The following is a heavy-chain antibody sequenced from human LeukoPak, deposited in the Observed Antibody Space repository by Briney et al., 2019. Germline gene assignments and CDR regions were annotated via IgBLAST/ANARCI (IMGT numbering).Heavy chain of an antibody. D-gene: IGHD1-14*01. J-gene: IGHJ4*02. CDR1: GFTFSSYW. CDR3: PRESPGLNY. V-gene: IGHV3-74*01. Sequence: QPGGSLRLSCTASGFTFSSYWMHWVRQAPGKGLVWVSRINSDGGSTSYADSVKGRFTISRDNAKNTLYLQMNSLRAEDTAVYYCPRESPGLNYWGQGTLVTVSS. CDR2: INSDGGST.